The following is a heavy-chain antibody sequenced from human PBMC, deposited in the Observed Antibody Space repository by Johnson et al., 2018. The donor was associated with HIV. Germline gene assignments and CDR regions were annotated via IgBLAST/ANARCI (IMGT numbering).Heavy chain of an antibody. CDR2: IRYDGGNK. CDR3: ARVPPFGTHPDGAFDI. CDR1: GFTLSNYG. Sequence: QMQLVESGGGVVQPGGSLRLPCVASGFTLSNYGMHWVRQAPGKGLEWVAFIRYDGGNKYYSDSVKGRFTISRDTSKNTLYLQMNSLRAEDTAVYYCARVPPFGTHPDGAFDIWGQGTMVTVSS. J-gene: IGHJ3*02. V-gene: IGHV3-30*02. D-gene: IGHD1-1*01.